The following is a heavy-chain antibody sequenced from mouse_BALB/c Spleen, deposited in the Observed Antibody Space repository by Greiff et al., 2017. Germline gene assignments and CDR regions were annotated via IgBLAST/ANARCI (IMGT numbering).Heavy chain of an antibody. D-gene: IGHD2-10*02. CDR3: ARRGYGNSYAMDY. Sequence: EVQLQESGPSLVKPSQTLSLTCSVTGDSITSGYWNWIRKFPGNKLEYMGYISYSGSTYYNPSLKSRISITRDTSKNQYYLQLNSVTTEDTATYYCARRGYGNSYAMDYWGQGTSVTVSS. V-gene: IGHV3-8*02. CDR1: GDSITSGY. CDR2: ISYSGST. J-gene: IGHJ4*01.